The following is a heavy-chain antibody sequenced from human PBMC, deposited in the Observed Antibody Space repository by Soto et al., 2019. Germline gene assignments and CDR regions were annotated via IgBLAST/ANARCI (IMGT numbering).Heavy chain of an antibody. CDR3: ARGRGVGSSRRWYFQH. J-gene: IGHJ1*01. Sequence: QVQLQQWGAGLLKPSETLSLTCAVYGGSFSDYYWTWIRQPPGKGLEWIGEINDGGTTNYNPSLRSRVTISVDTSKDQFSLKLHSGTAADTAVYYGARGRGVGSSRRWYFQHWGQGTLVTVSS. D-gene: IGHD6-13*01. V-gene: IGHV4-34*01. CDR1: GGSFSDYY. CDR2: INDGGTT.